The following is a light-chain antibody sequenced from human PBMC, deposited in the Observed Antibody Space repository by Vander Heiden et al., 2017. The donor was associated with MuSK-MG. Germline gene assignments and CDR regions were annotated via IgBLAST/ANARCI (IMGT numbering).Light chain of an antibody. CDR1: QSVNRDY. CDR3: QHYDSSEGT. V-gene: IGKV3-20*01. Sequence: VTLSCTASQSVNRDYLAWYQQRPGQAPRLLIYGTSNRAAGIPDRISGSGSGTDFTLTISRLEPEDTAVYYCQHYDSSEGTFGQGTKVEIK. J-gene: IGKJ1*01. CDR2: GTS.